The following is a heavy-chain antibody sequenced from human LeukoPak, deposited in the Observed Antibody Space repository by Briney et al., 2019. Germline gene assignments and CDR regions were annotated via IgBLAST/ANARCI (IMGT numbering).Heavy chain of an antibody. V-gene: IGHV4-59*08. CDR2: VYYSGNT. Sequence: SQTLSLTCTVSGGSISSYYWSWLRQPPGKGQEWIGYVYYSGNTNYNTSLKSRVTPSLDTSQNHFSLKMSSLTPPDTPVYFCARLTPVTPNSFDSWGQGTLVSV. CDR1: GGSISSYY. J-gene: IGHJ5*01. D-gene: IGHD4-17*01. CDR3: ARLTPVTPNSFDS.